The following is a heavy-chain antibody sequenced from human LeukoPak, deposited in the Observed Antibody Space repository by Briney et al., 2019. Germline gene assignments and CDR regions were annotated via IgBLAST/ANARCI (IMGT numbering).Heavy chain of an antibody. V-gene: IGHV4-34*01. J-gene: IGHJ5*02. CDR1: GGSFSGYY. CDR3: ARHGLGAAGTRA. Sequence: SETLSLTCAVYGGSFSGYYWSWIRQPPGKGLEWIGEINHSGNTNYNPSLKSRVTISVDTSKNQFSLKLSSVTAADTAVYYCARHGLGAAGTRAWGQGTLVTVSS. D-gene: IGHD6-13*01. CDR2: INHSGNT.